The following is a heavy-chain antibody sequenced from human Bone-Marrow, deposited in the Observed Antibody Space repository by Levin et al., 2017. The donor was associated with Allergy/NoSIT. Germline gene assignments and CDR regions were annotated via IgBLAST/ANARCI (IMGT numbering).Heavy chain of an antibody. Sequence: PGESLKISCTASGFAFSNYGMHWVRQAPGKGPEWVAVISYDGSKQFYADPVKGRFTVSRDNSQNTLYLQLNSLRPEDTAVYFCRGVAVAGPDTEYWGQGTLVTVSS. V-gene: IGHV3-30*03. D-gene: IGHD6-19*01. J-gene: IGHJ4*02. CDR3: RGVAVAGPDTEY. CDR1: GFAFSNYG. CDR2: ISYDGSKQ.